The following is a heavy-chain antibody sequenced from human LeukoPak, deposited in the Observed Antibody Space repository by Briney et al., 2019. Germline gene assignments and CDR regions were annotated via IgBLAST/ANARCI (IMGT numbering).Heavy chain of an antibody. CDR1: GFTFSSYA. V-gene: IGHV3-23*01. CDR2: ISAGGGST. J-gene: IGHJ4*02. CDR3: AKEKYYGSD. Sequence: GGSLRLSCAASGFTFSSYAMGWVRQAPGKGLEWVSSISAGGGSTNYADSVKGRFTISRENPKNTLYLQMNSLRAEDTAVYYCAKEKYYGSDWGQGTLVTVSS. D-gene: IGHD3-10*01.